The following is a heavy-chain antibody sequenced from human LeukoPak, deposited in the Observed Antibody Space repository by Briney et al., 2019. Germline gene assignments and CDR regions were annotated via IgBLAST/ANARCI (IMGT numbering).Heavy chain of an antibody. J-gene: IGHJ4*02. CDR1: GFTFSNYA. Sequence: GGSLRLSCAASGFTFSNYAMTWVRQAPGKGLEWVGRIKSKTDGGTTDYAAPVKGRFTISRDDSKNTLYLQMNSLKTEDTAVYYCTTDSPSSGYDYVWGSYRYTGTYWGQGTLVTVSS. CDR3: TTDSPSSGYDYVWGSYRYTGTY. CDR2: IKSKTDGGTT. V-gene: IGHV3-15*01. D-gene: IGHD3-16*02.